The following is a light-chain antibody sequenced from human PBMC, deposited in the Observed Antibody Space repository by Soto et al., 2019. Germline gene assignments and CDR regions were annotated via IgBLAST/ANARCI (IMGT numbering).Light chain of an antibody. CDR1: SSDVGGYNY. J-gene: IGLJ3*02. CDR2: EVS. Sequence: QSALTQPASVSGSPGQSITISCTGTSSDVGGYNYVSWYQQHPGNAPKLMIFEVSNRPSGVSNRFSGSKSGNTASLTISGLQAEDEADYYCSSYAGNSIRVFGGGTKVTVL. V-gene: IGLV2-14*01. CDR3: SSYAGNSIRV.